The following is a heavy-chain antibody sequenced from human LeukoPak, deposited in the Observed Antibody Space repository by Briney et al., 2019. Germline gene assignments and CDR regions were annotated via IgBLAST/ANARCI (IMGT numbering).Heavy chain of an antibody. CDR1: GFTFSNAW. CDR2: IKSKTDGGTT. CDR3: ARYTEFMDFDY. D-gene: IGHD3-10*01. J-gene: IGHJ4*02. Sequence: PGGSLRLSCAASGFTFSNAWMNWVRQAPGKGLEWVGRIKSKTDGGTTDYAAPVKGRFTISRDDSKNTLYLQMNSLRAEDTAVYYCARYTEFMDFDYWGQGTLVTVSS. V-gene: IGHV3-15*07.